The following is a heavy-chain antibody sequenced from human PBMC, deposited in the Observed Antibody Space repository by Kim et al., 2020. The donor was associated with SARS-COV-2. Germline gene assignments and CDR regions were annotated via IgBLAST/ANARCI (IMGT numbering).Heavy chain of an antibody. CDR3: AKSQRGYYDSSGYYYQGAEYCHH. CDR2: ISGSGGST. V-gene: IGHV3-23*01. J-gene: IGHJ1*01. Sequence: GGSLRLSCAASGFTFSSYAMSWVRQAPGKGLEWVSAISGSGGSTYYADSVKGRFTISRDNSKNTLYLQMNSLRAEDTAVYYCAKSQRGYYDSSGYYYQGAEYCHHWGQGTLVTVSS. D-gene: IGHD3-22*01. CDR1: GFTFSSYA.